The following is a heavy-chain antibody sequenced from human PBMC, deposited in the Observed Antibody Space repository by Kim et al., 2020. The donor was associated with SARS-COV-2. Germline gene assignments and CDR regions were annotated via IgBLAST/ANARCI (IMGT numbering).Heavy chain of an antibody. CDR2: IIPILGIA. V-gene: IGHV1-69*04. Sequence: SVKVSCKASGGTFSSYAISWVRQAPGQGLEWMGRIIPILGIANYAQKFQGRVTITADKSTSTAYMELSSLRSEDTAVYYCASEVVVAATRFNYYYYYGMDVWGQGTTVTVSS. D-gene: IGHD2-15*01. J-gene: IGHJ6*02. CDR3: ASEVVVAATRFNYYYYYGMDV. CDR1: GGTFSSYA.